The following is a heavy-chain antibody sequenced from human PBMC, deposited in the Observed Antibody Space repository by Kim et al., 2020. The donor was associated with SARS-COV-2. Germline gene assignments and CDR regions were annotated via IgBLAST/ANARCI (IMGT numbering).Heavy chain of an antibody. CDR1: GFTFNTYA. CDR2: ISYDGSNK. CDR3: AKSSSAAYSRGDY. V-gene: IGHV3-30*18. D-gene: IGHD2-15*01. J-gene: IGHJ4*02. Sequence: GGSLRLSCAASGFTFNTYAMHWVRQAPGKGLEWVAVISYDGSNKYYADSVKGRFTISRDNSKNTLYLQMNSLRDEDTAVYYCAKSSSAAYSRGDYWGQGTLVTVSS.